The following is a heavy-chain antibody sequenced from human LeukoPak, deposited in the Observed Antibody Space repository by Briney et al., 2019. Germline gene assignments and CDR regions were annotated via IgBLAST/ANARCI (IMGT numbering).Heavy chain of an antibody. Sequence: GGSLRLSCVASGFTFDDYAMHWVRQAPGRGLEWVSGISWNSGSIGYADSVKGRFTISRDNAKNSLYLQMNSLRAEDTALYYCAKDTGLWFGELFSYFDYWGQGTLVTVSS. D-gene: IGHD3-10*01. J-gene: IGHJ4*02. V-gene: IGHV3-9*01. CDR2: ISWNSGSI. CDR1: GFTFDDYA. CDR3: AKDTGLWFGELFSYFDY.